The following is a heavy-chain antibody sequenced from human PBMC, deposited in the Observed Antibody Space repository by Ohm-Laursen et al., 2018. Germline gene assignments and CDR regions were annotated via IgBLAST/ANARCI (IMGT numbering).Heavy chain of an antibody. CDR1: GVTFSSHA. D-gene: IGHD2-2*02. V-gene: IGHV1-18*01. J-gene: IGHJ6*02. CDR2: IGVHSGNT. Sequence: GSSVKVSCKASGVTFSSHAISWVRQAPGQGLEWMGWIGVHSGNTDYAQSLQGRVTVTADTSTSTVYMELTNLRSDDTAVYYCARWWVVVVPAAIHHYYYGMDVWGQGTTVTVSS. CDR3: ARWWVVVVPAAIHHYYYGMDV.